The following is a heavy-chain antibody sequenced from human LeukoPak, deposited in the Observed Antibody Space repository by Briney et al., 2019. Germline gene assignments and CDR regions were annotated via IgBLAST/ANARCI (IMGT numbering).Heavy chain of an antibody. V-gene: IGHV3-66*01. CDR3: ARGVSYGSGSYYTHY. J-gene: IGHJ4*02. CDR1: GFTVSSNY. Sequence: PGGSLRLSCAASGFTVSSNYMSWVRQAPGKGLEWVSVIYSGGSTYYADSVKGRFTISRDNSKNTLYLQMNSLRPEDTAMYYCARGVSYGSGSYYTHYWGQGTLVTVSS. D-gene: IGHD3-10*01. CDR2: IYSGGST.